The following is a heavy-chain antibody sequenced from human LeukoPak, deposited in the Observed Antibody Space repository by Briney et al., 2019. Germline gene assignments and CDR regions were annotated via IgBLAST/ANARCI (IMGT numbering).Heavy chain of an antibody. Sequence: ASVKVSCKASGYTFTGYYMHWVRQAPGQGLEWMGWINPNSGGTNYAQKFQGRVTMTRDTSISTAYMELSRIRSDDTAVYYCAREGAAGFATSYDYWGQGTLVTVSS. J-gene: IGHJ4*02. CDR2: INPNSGGT. D-gene: IGHD6-13*01. CDR3: AREGAAGFATSYDY. CDR1: GYTFTGYY. V-gene: IGHV1-2*02.